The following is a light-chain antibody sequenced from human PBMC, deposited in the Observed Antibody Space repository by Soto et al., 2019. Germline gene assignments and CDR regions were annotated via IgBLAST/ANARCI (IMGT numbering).Light chain of an antibody. V-gene: IGLV2-14*01. CDR3: VSYTTSASYV. CDR1: SSDVGNYIF. Sequence: QSVLTQPASASGSPGQSITISCTVTSSDVGNYIFVSWYRQHPGKAPKLMIYDINNRPSGVSNRFSGSKSGNTASLTISGLQAEDEADYYCVSYTTSASYVFGTGTKVTVL. CDR2: DIN. J-gene: IGLJ1*01.